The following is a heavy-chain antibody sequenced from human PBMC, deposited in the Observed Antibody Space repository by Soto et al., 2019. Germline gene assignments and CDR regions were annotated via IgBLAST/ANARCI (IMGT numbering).Heavy chain of an antibody. Sequence: ASVKVSCKTSGYFFTSHYIHWVRLAPGRGLEWMGRINPNNGDTNSPQKFQGRVTMTSDTSISTAYMELSRLRSDDTAVYYCARVRVTSYYDYVWGSYRYSEDDARDIWG. J-gene: IGHJ3*02. V-gene: IGHV1-2*06. CDR3: ARVRVTSYYDYVWGSYRYSEDDARDI. CDR2: INPNNGDT. CDR1: GYFFTSHY. D-gene: IGHD3-16*02.